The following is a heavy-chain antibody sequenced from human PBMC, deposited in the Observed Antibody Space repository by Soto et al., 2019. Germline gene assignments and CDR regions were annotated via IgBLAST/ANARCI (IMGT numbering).Heavy chain of an antibody. D-gene: IGHD3-10*02. CDR1: GYRFNTYW. V-gene: IGHV5-51*01. CDR3: GRQYGLGIGGPVMFMDV. Sequence: GESPQISCKCSGYRFNTYWIGGVRQMPGKGLEWVGIIYPGDSDTRYSPSFQGQVTISADKSISTAYLQWSSLKASDTAMDYCGRQYGLGIGGPVMFMDVWGQGT. J-gene: IGHJ6*02. CDR2: IYPGDSDT.